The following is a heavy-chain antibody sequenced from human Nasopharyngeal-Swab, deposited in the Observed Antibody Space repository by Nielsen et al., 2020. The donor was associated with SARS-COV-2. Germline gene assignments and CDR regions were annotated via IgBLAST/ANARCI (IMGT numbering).Heavy chain of an antibody. CDR1: GFSVSSNF. Sequence: GESLQISCVASGFSVSSNFMNLVRHAPGKGLEWVSILYSDVTTHYTDSVKGRFTVSRDSSKHTLYLQLNSLRAEDTAVYYCARGLVAATEGLDYWGQGTLVTVSS. D-gene: IGHD2-15*01. CDR2: LYSDVTT. V-gene: IGHV3-53*01. CDR3: ARGLVAATEGLDY. J-gene: IGHJ4*02.